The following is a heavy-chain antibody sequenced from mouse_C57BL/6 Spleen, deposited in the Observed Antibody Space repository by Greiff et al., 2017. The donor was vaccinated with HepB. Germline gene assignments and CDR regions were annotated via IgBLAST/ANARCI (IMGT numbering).Heavy chain of an antibody. V-gene: IGHV1-50*01. CDR3: ARLESYSNYEFAY. CDR1: GYTFTSYW. D-gene: IGHD2-5*01. J-gene: IGHJ3*01. CDR2: IDPSDSYT. Sequence: QVQLKQPGAELVKPGASVKLSCKASGYTFTSYWMQWVKQRPGQGLEWIGEIDPSDSYTNYNQKFKGKATLTVDTSSSTAYMQLSSLTSEDSAVYYCARLESYSNYEFAYWGQGTLVTVSA.